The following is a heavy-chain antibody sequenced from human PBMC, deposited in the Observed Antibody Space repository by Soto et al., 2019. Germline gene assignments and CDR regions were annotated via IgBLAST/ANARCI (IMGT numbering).Heavy chain of an antibody. V-gene: IGHV1-2*04. CDR3: ARDQPFYDFWSGYQPQYGMDV. J-gene: IGHJ6*02. CDR2: INPNSGGT. D-gene: IGHD3-3*01. CDR1: GYTFTGYY. Sequence: ASVKVSCKASGYTFTGYYMHWVRQAPGQGLKWMGWINPNSGGTNYAQKFQGWVTMTRDTSISTAYMELSRLRSDDTAVYYCARDQPFYDFWSGYQPQYGMDVWGQGTTVTVSS.